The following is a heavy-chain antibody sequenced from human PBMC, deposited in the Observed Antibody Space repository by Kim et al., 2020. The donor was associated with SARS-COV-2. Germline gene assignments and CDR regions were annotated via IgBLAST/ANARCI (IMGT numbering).Heavy chain of an antibody. Sequence: SETLSLTCTVSGGSISSSSYYWGWIRQPPGKGLEWIGSIYYSGSTYYNPSLKSRVTISVDTSKNQFSLKLSSVTAADTAVYYCAVRVMVRGVIEGYYFDYWGQGTLVTVSS. V-gene: IGHV4-39*01. CDR1: GGSISSSSYY. J-gene: IGHJ4*02. D-gene: IGHD3-10*01. CDR2: IYYSGST. CDR3: AVRVMVRGVIEGYYFDY.